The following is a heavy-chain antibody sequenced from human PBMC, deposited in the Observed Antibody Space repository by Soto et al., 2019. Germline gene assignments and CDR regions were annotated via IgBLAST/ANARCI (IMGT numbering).Heavy chain of an antibody. CDR1: GFTFSSYA. CDR2: ISGSGGST. D-gene: IGHD3-16*02. CDR3: AKVGFEYDYIWGSYPFHY. V-gene: IGHV3-23*01. J-gene: IGHJ4*02. Sequence: GGSLRLSCAASGFTFSSYAMSWVRQAPGKGLEWVSAISGSGGSTYYADSVKGRFTISRDNSKNTLYLQMNSLRAEDTAVYYCAKVGFEYDYIWGSYPFHYWGQGTLVTVSS.